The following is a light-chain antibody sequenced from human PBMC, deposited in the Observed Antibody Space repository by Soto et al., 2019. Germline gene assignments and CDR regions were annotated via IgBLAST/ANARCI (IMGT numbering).Light chain of an antibody. V-gene: IGKV3-20*01. CDR2: GAS. J-gene: IGKJ1*01. Sequence: EIVLTQFPGTPCLSPGERATLSCRASQSVRSTYLAWYQQKPGQAPRLLIYGASSRATGIPDRFSGSGSGTDFTLTISRLEPEDSAVYYCQQFGSSPWTFGQGTKVEIK. CDR1: QSVRSTY. CDR3: QQFGSSPWT.